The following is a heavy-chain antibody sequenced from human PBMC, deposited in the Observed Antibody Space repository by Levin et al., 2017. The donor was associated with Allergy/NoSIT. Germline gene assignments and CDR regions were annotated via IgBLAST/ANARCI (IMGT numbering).Heavy chain of an antibody. CDR3: TIVVVTARGYNWFDP. D-gene: IGHD2-21*02. CDR1: GFTFSGYG. V-gene: IGHV3-23*01. CDR2: ISGTGGST. Sequence: GGSLRLSCAASGFTFSGYGMNWVRQAPGKGLEWVSAISGTGGSTYYADSVKGRFTISRDNSKNTLYLQMNSLRAEDTAEYYCTIVVVTARGYNWFDPWGQGTLVTVSS. J-gene: IGHJ5*02.